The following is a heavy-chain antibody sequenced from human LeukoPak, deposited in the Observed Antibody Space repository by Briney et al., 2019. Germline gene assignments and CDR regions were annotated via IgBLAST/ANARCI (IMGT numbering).Heavy chain of an antibody. Sequence: SQTLSLTCTVSGASISSGGYSWSWHPQHPGKGLEGLGYIYYSGSTYYNPSIKSRVTISVDTSKNQFSLKLSSVTAADTAVYYCARTLVVPAAMPFDYWGQGTLVTVSS. V-gene: IGHV4-30-4*08. D-gene: IGHD2-2*01. CDR3: ARTLVVPAAMPFDY. J-gene: IGHJ4*02. CDR1: GASISSGGYS. CDR2: IYYSGST.